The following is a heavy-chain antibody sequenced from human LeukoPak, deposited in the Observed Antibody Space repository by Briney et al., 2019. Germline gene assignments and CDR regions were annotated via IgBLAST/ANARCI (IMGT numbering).Heavy chain of an antibody. CDR3: AKDRYTRCKGIAAAGTFDC. CDR1: GFTFDDYA. CDR2: ISWNSGSI. J-gene: IGHJ4*02. Sequence: PGGSLRLSCAASGFTFDDYAMHWVRQAPGKGLEWVSGISWNSGSIGYADSVKGRFTISRDNAKNSPYLQMNSLRAEDTALYYCAKDRYTRCKGIAAAGTFDCWGQGTLVTVSS. D-gene: IGHD6-13*01. V-gene: IGHV3-9*01.